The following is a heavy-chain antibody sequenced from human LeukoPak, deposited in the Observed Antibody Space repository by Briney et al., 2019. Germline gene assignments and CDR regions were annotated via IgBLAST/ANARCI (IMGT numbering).Heavy chain of an antibody. CDR1: GFTFSSYA. D-gene: IGHD3-22*01. CDR2: ISGSGGST. J-gene: IGHJ4*02. V-gene: IGHV3-23*01. CDR3: AKGISGYDSSLGLDY. Sequence: GGSLRLSCAASGFTFSSYAMSWVRQAPGKGLEWVSAISGSGGSTYYADSVKGRFTISRDSSKNTLYLQMNSLRAEDTAVYCCAKGISGYDSSLGLDYWGQGTLVTVSS.